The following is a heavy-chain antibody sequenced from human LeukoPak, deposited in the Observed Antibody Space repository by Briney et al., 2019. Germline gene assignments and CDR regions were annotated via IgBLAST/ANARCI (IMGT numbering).Heavy chain of an antibody. Sequence: PGGSLRLSCAASGFTFSNAWMSWVRQAPGKGLEWVGRIKSKTDGGTTDYAAPVKGRFTISRDNSKNTLYLQMGSLRAEDMAVYYCARAFSGFWSGYPPDYWGQGTLVTVSS. CDR1: GFTFSNAW. V-gene: IGHV3-15*01. J-gene: IGHJ4*02. CDR2: IKSKTDGGTT. CDR3: ARAFSGFWSGYPPDY. D-gene: IGHD3-3*01.